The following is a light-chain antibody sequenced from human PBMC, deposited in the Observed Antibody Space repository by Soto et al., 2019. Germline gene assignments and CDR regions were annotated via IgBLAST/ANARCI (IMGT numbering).Light chain of an antibody. Sequence: QPVLTQPPSASGTPGQRVTISCSGSSSNIGGNTVSWYQQVPGTAPKVLIYDNNERPSGVPDRFSGSKSGSSASLAIRGLQSEDEADYYCAAWDGSLNGYVFGTGTKLTVL. J-gene: IGLJ1*01. V-gene: IGLV1-44*01. CDR1: SSNIGGNT. CDR3: AAWDGSLNGYV. CDR2: DNN.